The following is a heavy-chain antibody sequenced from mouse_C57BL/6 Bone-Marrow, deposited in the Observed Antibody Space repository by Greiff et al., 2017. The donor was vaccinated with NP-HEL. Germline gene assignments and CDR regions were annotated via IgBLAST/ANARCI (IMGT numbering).Heavy chain of an antibody. CDR1: GFNIKDDY. CDR2: IDPENGDT. CDR3: TTGAYYYGSKGYFDV. D-gene: IGHD1-1*01. Sequence: VQLKQSGAELVRPGASVKLSCTASGFNIKDDYMHWVKQRPEQGLEWIGWIDPENGDTEYASKFQGKATITADTSSNTAYLQLSSLTSEDTAVYYCTTGAYYYGSKGYFDVWGTGTTVTVSS. J-gene: IGHJ1*03. V-gene: IGHV14-4*01.